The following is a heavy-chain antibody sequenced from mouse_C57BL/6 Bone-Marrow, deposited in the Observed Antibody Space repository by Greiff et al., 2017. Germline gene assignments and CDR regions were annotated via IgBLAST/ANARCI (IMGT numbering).Heavy chain of an antibody. J-gene: IGHJ3*01. V-gene: IGHV1-19*01. CDR1: GYTFTDYY. CDR3: AIEGTMVTTGFAY. Sequence: VQLKESGPVLVKPGASVKMSCKASGYTFTDYYMNWVKQSHGKSLEWIGVINPYNGGTSYNQKFKGKATLTVDKSSSTAYMELNSLTSEDSAVYYGAIEGTMVTTGFAYWGQGTLVTVSA. CDR2: INPYNGGT. D-gene: IGHD2-2*01.